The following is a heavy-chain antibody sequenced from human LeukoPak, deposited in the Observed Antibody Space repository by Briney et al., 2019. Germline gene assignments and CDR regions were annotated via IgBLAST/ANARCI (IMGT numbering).Heavy chain of an antibody. D-gene: IGHD5-24*01. V-gene: IGHV4-59*01. J-gene: IGHJ6*03. CDR2: IYYSGST. CDR1: GGSISSYY. Sequence: SETLSLTCTVSGGSISSYYWSWIRQPPGKGLEWIGYIYYSGSTNYNPSLKSRVTISVDTSKNQFSLKLSSVTAVDTAVYYCARIRVEMATIFPYMDVWGKGTTVTVSS. CDR3: ARIRVEMATIFPYMDV.